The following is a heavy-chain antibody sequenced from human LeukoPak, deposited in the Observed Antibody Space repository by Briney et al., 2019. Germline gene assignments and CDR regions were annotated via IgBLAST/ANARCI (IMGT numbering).Heavy chain of an antibody. CDR3: AKGAGEWELLAAFDI. Sequence: GGSLRLSCAASGFTFSSYGMHWVRQAPGKGLEWVAFIRYDGGNKYYADSVKGRFTISRDSSKNTLYLQMNSLRAEDTAVYYCAKGAGEWELLAAFDIWGQGTMVTVSS. D-gene: IGHD1-26*01. CDR1: GFTFSSYG. CDR2: IRYDGGNK. J-gene: IGHJ3*02. V-gene: IGHV3-30*02.